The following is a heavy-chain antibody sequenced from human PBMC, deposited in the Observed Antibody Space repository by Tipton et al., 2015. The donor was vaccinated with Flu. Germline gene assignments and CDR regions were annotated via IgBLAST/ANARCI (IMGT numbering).Heavy chain of an antibody. CDR3: ARDGAGYNGAFDM. D-gene: IGHD5-24*01. Sequence: KLQGRVSLTTDTFTSTAYMELRSLRSDDTAVYYCARDGAGYNGAFDMWGQGTMVTVSS. J-gene: IGHJ3*02. V-gene: IGHV1-18*01.